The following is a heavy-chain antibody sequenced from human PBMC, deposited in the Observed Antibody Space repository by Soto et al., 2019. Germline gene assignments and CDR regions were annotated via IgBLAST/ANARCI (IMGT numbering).Heavy chain of an antibody. D-gene: IGHD2-2*01. CDR3: ARVVPAAIRANWFDT. CDR2: IYYSGST. J-gene: IGHJ5*02. Sequence: SETLSLTCTVSGGSISSGGYYWSWIRQHPGKGLEWIGYIYYSGSTYYNPSLKSRVTLSVDTSKNQFSLKLSSVTAADTAVYYCARVVPAAIRANWFDTWGQGTLVTVSS. V-gene: IGHV4-31*03. CDR1: GGSISSGGYY.